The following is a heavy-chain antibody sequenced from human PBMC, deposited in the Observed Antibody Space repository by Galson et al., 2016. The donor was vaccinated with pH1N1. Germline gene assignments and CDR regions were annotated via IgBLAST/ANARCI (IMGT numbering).Heavy chain of an antibody. J-gene: IGHJ4*02. V-gene: IGHV3-23*01. D-gene: IGHD3-16*01. CDR1: KFTFSNYA. CDR3: AKSLGFRNCFDY. Sequence: LRLSCAASKFTFSNYAMNWVRQAPGKGLEWVSLISDGGGSTYYADSVKGRFTISRDNSKNTLYLQMNSLRAEDTAVYYCAKSLGFRNCFDYWGQGTLVTVSS. CDR2: ISDGGGST.